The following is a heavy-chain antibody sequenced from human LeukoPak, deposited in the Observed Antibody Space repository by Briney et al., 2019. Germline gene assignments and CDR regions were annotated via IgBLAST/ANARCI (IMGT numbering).Heavy chain of an antibody. D-gene: IGHD6-19*01. V-gene: IGHV1-69*13. Sequence: SVKVSCKASGGTFSSYAISWVRQAPGQGLEWMGGIIPIFGTANYAQKFQGRVTITADESTSTAYMELSSLRSEDTAVYYCARGTHGSGWYASLYYFDYWGQGTLVTVSS. J-gene: IGHJ4*02. CDR3: ARGTHGSGWYASLYYFDY. CDR1: GGTFSSYA. CDR2: IIPIFGTA.